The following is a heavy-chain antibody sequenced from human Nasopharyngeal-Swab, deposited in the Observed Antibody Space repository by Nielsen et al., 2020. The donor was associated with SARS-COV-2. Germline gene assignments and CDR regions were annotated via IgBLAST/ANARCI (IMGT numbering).Heavy chain of an antibody. D-gene: IGHD3-10*01. CDR2: ISGSGGST. V-gene: IGHV3-23*01. CDR1: GFTFSSYA. Sequence: GESLKISCAASGFTFSSYAMSWVRQAPGKGLEWVSAISGSGGSTYYVDSVKGRYTISRDNSKKTLYLQMNSLRAEDTAVYYCAKGRGYYYYMDFWGKGTTVTVSS. J-gene: IGHJ6*03. CDR3: AKGRGYYYYMDF.